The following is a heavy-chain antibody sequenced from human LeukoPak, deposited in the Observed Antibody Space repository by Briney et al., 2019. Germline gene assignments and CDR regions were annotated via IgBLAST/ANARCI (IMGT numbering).Heavy chain of an antibody. J-gene: IGHJ4*02. CDR3: VRGGGYYHDY. D-gene: IGHD3-3*01. CDR1: GFTFSNKW. CDR2: INTDGSTT. V-gene: IGHV3-74*01. Sequence: GGSLRLSCAASGFTFSNKWMHWVRQAPGKGLVWVSLINTDGSTTSYADSVKGRFTISRDNAKNTLYLQMNSLGAEDTAVYYCVRGGGYYHDYWGQGTLVTVSS.